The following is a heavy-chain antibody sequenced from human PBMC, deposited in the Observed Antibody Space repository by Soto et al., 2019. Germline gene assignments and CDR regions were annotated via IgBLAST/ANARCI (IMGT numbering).Heavy chain of an antibody. CDR3: PRPGANLANNWSGP. D-gene: IGHD7-27*01. J-gene: IGHJ5*02. CDR2: IRSKANSYAT. Sequence: GGSLRLSCAASGFTFSGSAMHWVGQASGKGLERVGRIRSKANSYATAYAASLKGSFTITRDDSKNTAYLQMNSLQTDDTSVYYCPRPGANLANNWSGPWGQGTLVNVSS. CDR1: GFTFSGSA. V-gene: IGHV3-73*01.